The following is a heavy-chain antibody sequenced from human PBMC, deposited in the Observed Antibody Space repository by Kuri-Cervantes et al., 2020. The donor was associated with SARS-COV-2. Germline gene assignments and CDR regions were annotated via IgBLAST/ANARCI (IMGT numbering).Heavy chain of an antibody. D-gene: IGHD3-10*01. J-gene: IGHJ3*02. CDR2: IYRSGST. CDR1: GGSITGGGYY. V-gene: IGHV4-30-2*01. Sequence: SETLSLTCTVSGGSITGGGYYWSWIRQPPGKGLEWIGYIYRSGSTYYNPSLKSRVTISVDTSKNQFSLKLSSVTAADTAVYYCATSLPYYYGSGSYAIGVDAFDIWGQGTMVTVSS. CDR3: ATSLPYYYGSGSYAIGVDAFDI.